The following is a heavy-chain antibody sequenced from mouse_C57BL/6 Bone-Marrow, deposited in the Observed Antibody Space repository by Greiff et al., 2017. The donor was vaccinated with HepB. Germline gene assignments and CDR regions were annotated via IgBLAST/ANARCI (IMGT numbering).Heavy chain of an antibody. D-gene: IGHD1-1*01. J-gene: IGHJ2*01. CDR2: IYPGDGDT. V-gene: IGHV1-82*01. CDR1: GYAFSSSW. Sequence: QLQQSGPELVKPGASVKISCKASGYAFSSSWMNWVKQRPGKGLEWIGRIYPGDGDTNYNGKFKGKATLTEDKSSSTAYMQLSSLTSEDSAVYFCNIPYYYGSSWGYDFDYWGQGTTLTVSS. CDR3: NIPYYYGSSWGYDFDY.